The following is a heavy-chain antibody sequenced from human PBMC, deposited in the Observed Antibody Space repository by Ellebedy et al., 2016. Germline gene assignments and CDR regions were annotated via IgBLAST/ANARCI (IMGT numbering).Heavy chain of an antibody. D-gene: IGHD4-17*01. CDR1: GFTLSDYS. CDR3: ARESTTVTQYYFDY. V-gene: IGHV3-21*01. Sequence: GGSLRLSXAASGFTLSDYSMNWVRQAPGKGLEWVSSITSSSSYIFYADSVKGRFTISRDSAKNSLYLQMNSLRAEDTAVYYCARESTTVTQYYFDYWGQGTLVTVSS. CDR2: ITSSSSYI. J-gene: IGHJ4*02.